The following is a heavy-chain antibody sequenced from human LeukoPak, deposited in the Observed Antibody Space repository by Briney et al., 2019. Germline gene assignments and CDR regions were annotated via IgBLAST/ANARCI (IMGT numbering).Heavy chain of an antibody. CDR2: IYSGGST. J-gene: IGHJ4*02. CDR1: GFTVSSNY. CDR3: ARGPTTHFDY. D-gene: IGHD2-15*01. V-gene: IGHV3-53*01. Sequence: PGGSLRLSCAASGFTVSSNYMSWVRQAPGKGLEWVSVIYSGGSTYYADSVKGRFTISRDNAKNSLYLQMNSLRAEDTGVYYCARGPTTHFDYWGRGTPVTVSS.